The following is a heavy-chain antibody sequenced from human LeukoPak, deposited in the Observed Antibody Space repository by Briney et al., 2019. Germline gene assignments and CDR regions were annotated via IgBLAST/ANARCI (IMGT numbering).Heavy chain of an antibody. CDR1: GFTFSSYG. CDR3: AKEMGSWAAHPFDY. D-gene: IGHD6-13*01. J-gene: IGHJ4*02. CDR2: ISYDGSNK. V-gene: IGHV3-30*18. Sequence: GRSLRLSCAASGFTFSSYGMHWVRQAPGKGLEWVAVISYDGSNKYYADSVKGRFTISRDNSKNTLYPQMNSLRAEDTAVYYCAKEMGSWAAHPFDYWGQGTLVTVSS.